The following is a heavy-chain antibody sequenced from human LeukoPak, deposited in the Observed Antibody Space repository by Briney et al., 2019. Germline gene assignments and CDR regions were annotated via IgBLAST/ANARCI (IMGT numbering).Heavy chain of an antibody. D-gene: IGHD2-2*03. CDR2: IYTSGST. V-gene: IGHV4-4*07. CDR1: GGSISSYY. J-gene: IGHJ5*02. Sequence: SETLSLTCTVSGGSISSYYWSRIRQPAGKGLEWIGRIYTSGSTNYNPSLKSRVTMSVDTSKNQFSLKLSSVTAADTAVYYCARDLVIVVVPAAIETNWFDPWGQGTLVTVSS. CDR3: ARDLVIVVVPAAIETNWFDP.